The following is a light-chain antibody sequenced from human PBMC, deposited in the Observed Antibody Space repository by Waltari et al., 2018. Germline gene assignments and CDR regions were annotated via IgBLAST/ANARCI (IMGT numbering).Light chain of an antibody. CDR2: KAS. CDR3: QQFNDFSA. V-gene: IGKV1-5*03. Sequence: DIQMTQSPSTLSASVGDKVTITCRASQSLRSGVAWYQQKPGKAPKLLIFKASTLQPEVPSRFSGSGSGTEFTLTINSLHPDDFATYYCQQFNDFSAFGQGTKV. CDR1: QSLRSG. J-gene: IGKJ1*01.